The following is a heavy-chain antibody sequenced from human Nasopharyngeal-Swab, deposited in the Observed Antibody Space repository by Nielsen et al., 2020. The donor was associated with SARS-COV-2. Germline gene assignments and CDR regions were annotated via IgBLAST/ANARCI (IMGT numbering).Heavy chain of an antibody. Sequence: WIRQPPGKGLEWIGYIYYSGSTNYNPSLKSRVTISVDTSKNQFSLKLSSVTAADTAVYYCARGYGGPYYYYYYMDVWGKGTTVTVSS. CDR3: ARGYGGPYYYYYYMDV. D-gene: IGHD4-23*01. V-gene: IGHV4-59*12. J-gene: IGHJ6*03. CDR2: IYYSGST.